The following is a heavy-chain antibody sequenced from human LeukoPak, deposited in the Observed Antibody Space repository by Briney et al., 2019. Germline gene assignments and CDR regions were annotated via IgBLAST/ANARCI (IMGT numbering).Heavy chain of an antibody. D-gene: IGHD2-21*02. J-gene: IGHJ3*02. CDR1: GYTFTSYD. CDR2: VNPNSGNP. V-gene: IGHV1-8*03. Sequence: ASVKVSCKASGYTFTSYDINWVRQATGQGLEWMGYVNPNSGNPGYAQNFQGRVTITRTTSISTAYMEVGGLRSDDTAVYYCARDPHPCGGDCYTNGAFDIWGQGTLVTVSS. CDR3: ARDPHPCGGDCYTNGAFDI.